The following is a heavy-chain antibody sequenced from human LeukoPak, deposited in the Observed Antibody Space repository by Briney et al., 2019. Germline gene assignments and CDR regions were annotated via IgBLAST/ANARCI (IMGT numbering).Heavy chain of an antibody. CDR3: ARVVVPAAIVY. CDR1: GDSINMIVNY. CDR2: IYKDRST. V-gene: IGHV4-31*03. D-gene: IGHD2-15*01. J-gene: IGHJ4*02. Sequence: PSQTLSLTCSVSGDSINMIVNYWSWIRHSPGRGPEWIGYIYKDRSTSYTPSLKNRVTISVDTSKKQFSLILESVTAADTAVYYCARVVVPAAIVYWGQGIPVTVSS.